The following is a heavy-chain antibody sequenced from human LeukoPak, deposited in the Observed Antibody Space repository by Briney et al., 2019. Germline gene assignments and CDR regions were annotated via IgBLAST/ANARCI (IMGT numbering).Heavy chain of an antibody. J-gene: IGHJ4*02. D-gene: IGHD6-19*01. CDR3: ASRGSSGWYSGFYFDY. CDR2: INPNSGGT. V-gene: IGHV1-2*02. Sequence: ASVKVSCKASGYTFPGYYMHWVRQAPGQGLEWMGWINPNSGGTNYAQKFQGRVTMTRDTSISTAYMELSRLRSDDTAVYYCASRGSSGWYSGFYFDYWGQGTLVTVSS. CDR1: GYTFPGYY.